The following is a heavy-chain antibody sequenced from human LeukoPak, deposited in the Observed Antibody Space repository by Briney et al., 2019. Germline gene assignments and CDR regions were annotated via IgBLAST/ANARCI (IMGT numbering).Heavy chain of an antibody. CDR2: INPSGGST. CDR1: GYTFTSYY. Sequence: ASVKVSCKASGYTFTSYYMHWVRQAPGQGLEWMGIINPSGGSTGDAQKFQGRVTMTRDTSTSTVYMELSSLRSEDTAVYYCARGPVIGGHSSSSAWYFDLWGRGTLVTVSS. CDR3: ARGPVIGGHSSSSAWYFDL. D-gene: IGHD6-6*01. J-gene: IGHJ2*01. V-gene: IGHV1-46*01.